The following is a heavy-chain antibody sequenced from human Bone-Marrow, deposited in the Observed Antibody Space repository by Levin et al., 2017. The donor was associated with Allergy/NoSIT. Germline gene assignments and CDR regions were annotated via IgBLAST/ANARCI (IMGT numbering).Heavy chain of an antibody. Sequence: GESLKISCKVSGYTFTTYWIGWVRQKPGKGLEWMGIILPTDSDTRYSPSFQGQVTISADKSINTAYLHWSSLKASDTSMYYCARLDSVDYGDFGQYFDFWGQGTLVTVS. J-gene: IGHJ4*02. D-gene: IGHD4-17*01. V-gene: IGHV5-51*01. CDR2: ILPTDSDT. CDR1: GYTFTTYW. CDR3: ARLDSVDYGDFGQYFDF.